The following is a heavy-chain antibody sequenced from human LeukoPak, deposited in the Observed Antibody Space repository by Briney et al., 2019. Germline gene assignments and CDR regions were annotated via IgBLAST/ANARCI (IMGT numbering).Heavy chain of an antibody. Sequence: SVKVSCKASGYTFTGYYMHWVRQAPGQGLEWMGRIIPILGIANYAQKFQGRVTITADKSTSTAYMELSSLRSEDTAVYYCARHSSWYAENWFDPWGQGTLVTVSS. CDR3: ARHSSWYAENWFDP. CDR1: GYTFTGYY. CDR2: IIPILGIA. J-gene: IGHJ5*02. V-gene: IGHV1-69*02. D-gene: IGHD6-13*01.